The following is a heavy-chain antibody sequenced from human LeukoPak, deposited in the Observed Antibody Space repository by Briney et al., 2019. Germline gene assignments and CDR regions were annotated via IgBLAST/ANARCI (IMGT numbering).Heavy chain of an antibody. V-gene: IGHV3-48*04. CDR1: GFTFSSYW. J-gene: IGHJ6*03. CDR3: ARGPRYTSYYYYYMDV. CDR2: ISSSGSTI. D-gene: IGHD5-24*01. Sequence: GGSLRLSCAASGFTFSSYWMSWVRQAPGKGLEWVSYISSSGSTIYYADSVKGRFTISRDNAKNSLYLQMNSLRAEDTAVYYCARGPRYTSYYYYYMDVGGKGTTVTVSS.